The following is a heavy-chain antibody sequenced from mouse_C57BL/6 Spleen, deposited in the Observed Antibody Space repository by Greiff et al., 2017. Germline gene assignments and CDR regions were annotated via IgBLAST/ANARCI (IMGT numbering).Heavy chain of an antibody. V-gene: IGHV1-80*01. Sequence: VKVVESGAELVKPGASVKISCKASGYAFSRYWMNWVKQRPGQGLEWIGQIYPGDGDTNYNGKFKGKATLTADKSSSTAYMQLSSLTSEDSAVYVCARDSNPCAYWGQGTLVTVSA. CDR3: ARDSNPCAY. D-gene: IGHD2-5*01. CDR1: GYAFSRYW. J-gene: IGHJ3*01. CDR2: IYPGDGDT.